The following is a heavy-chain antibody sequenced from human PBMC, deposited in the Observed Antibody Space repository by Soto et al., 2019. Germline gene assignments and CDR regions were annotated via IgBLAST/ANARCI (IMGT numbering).Heavy chain of an antibody. Sequence: SETLSLTCAVYGGSFSGYYWSWIRQPPGKGLEWIGEINHSGSTNYNPSLKSRVTISVDTSKNQFSLKLSSVTAADTAVYYCASVYCSGGSCPTQHDYFDYWGQGTLVTVSS. CDR3: ASVYCSGGSCPTQHDYFDY. CDR2: INHSGST. D-gene: IGHD2-15*01. V-gene: IGHV4-34*01. CDR1: GGSFSGYY. J-gene: IGHJ4*02.